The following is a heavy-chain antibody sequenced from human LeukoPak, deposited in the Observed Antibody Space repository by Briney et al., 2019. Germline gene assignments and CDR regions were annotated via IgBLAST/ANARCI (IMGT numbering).Heavy chain of an antibody. D-gene: IGHD3-10*01. Sequence: SETLSLTCTVSGGSISSYYWSWIRQPAGKGLEWIGRTYTSGSINYNPSLRSRVTMSVDTSKNQFSLKLSSVTAADTAVYYCVRGGYYYGPSDWGQGTLVTVSS. CDR3: VRGGYYYGPSD. V-gene: IGHV4-4*07. CDR2: TYTSGSI. CDR1: GGSISSYY. J-gene: IGHJ4*02.